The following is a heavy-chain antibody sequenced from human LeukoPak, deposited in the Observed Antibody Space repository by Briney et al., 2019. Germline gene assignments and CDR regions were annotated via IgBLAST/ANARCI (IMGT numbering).Heavy chain of an antibody. CDR2: IYYSGST. CDR3: ARGISYYDSSGYYTAYYFDY. V-gene: IGHV4-59*01. CDR1: GGSISSYY. D-gene: IGHD3-22*01. Sequence: SETLSLTCTVSGGSISSYYWSWIRQPPGKGLEWIGYIYYSGSTNYNPSLKSRVTISVDTSKNQFSLKLSSVTAADTAAYYCARGISYYDSSGYYTAYYFDYWGQGTLVTVS. J-gene: IGHJ4*02.